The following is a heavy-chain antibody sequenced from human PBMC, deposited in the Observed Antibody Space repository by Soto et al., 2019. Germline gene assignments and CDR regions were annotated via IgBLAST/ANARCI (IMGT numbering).Heavy chain of an antibody. D-gene: IGHD3-10*01. V-gene: IGHV4-31*03. CDR1: GGSISSGGYY. J-gene: IGHJ6*04. Sequence: SETLSLTCTVSGGSISSGGYYWSWIRQHPGKGLEWIGYIYYSGSTYYNPSLKSRVTISVDTSKNQFSLKLSSVTAADTAVYYCARDPRYYYGSGNQLDVWGKGTTVTVSS. CDR2: IYYSGST. CDR3: ARDPRYYYGSGNQLDV.